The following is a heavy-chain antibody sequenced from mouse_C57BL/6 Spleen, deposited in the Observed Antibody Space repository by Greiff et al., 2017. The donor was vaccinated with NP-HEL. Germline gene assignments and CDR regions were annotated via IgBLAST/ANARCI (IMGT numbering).Heavy chain of an antibody. J-gene: IGHJ4*01. V-gene: IGHV1-64*01. Sequence: QVQLQQPGAELVKPGASVTLSCKASGYTFTSYWMHWVKQRPGQGLEWIGMIHPNSGSTNYNEKFKSKATLTVDKSSSTAYMQLSSLTSEDSAVYYCARDYGSSHPTMDYWGQGTSVTVSS. CDR2: IHPNSGST. CDR1: GYTFTSYW. CDR3: ARDYGSSHPTMDY. D-gene: IGHD1-1*01.